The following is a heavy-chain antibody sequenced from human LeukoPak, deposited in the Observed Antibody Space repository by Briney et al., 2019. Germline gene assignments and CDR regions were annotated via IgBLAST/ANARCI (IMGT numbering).Heavy chain of an antibody. D-gene: IGHD3-22*01. CDR1: GYTSTGYY. J-gene: IGHJ3*02. CDR2: ISPNSGAT. V-gene: IGHV1-2*02. Sequence: GSVKVSCKASGYTSTGYYMHWVRQAPGQGLEWMGWISPNSGATNSAQKFQGRVTMTRDTSISTAYMELSRLRSDDTAVYYCAREYYYDSSGYYRNDTFDIWGQGTMVTVCS. CDR3: AREYYYDSSGYYRNDTFDI.